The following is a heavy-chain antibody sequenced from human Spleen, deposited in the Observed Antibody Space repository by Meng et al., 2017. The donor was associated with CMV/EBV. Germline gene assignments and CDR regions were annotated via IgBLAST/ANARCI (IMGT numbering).Heavy chain of an antibody. D-gene: IGHD6-13*01. CDR2: IWYDGSNR. V-gene: IGHV3-33*01. Sequence: GESLKISCAASGFTFNNYAMHWVRQAPGKGLEWLAVIWYDGSNRYYTDSVKGRFTISRDNSKNTLYLQMNSLRAEDTAVYYCARDEQQLYDYWGQGTLVTVS. J-gene: IGHJ4*02. CDR3: ARDEQQLYDY. CDR1: GFTFNNYA.